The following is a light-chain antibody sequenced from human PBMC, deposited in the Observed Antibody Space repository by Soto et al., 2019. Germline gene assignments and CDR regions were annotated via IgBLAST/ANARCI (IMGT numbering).Light chain of an antibody. CDR1: QSISHL. V-gene: IGKV1-5*03. J-gene: IGKJ1*01. CDR3: HQYYSYPWT. Sequence: DIQMTQSPSTLSASVGDRVTITCRASQSISHLLAWYQQKPGKAPYLLIYKASSLESGVPSRFSGSASGTEFTLTISSLQPDDFASYYCHQYYSYPWTFGQGTKVEIK. CDR2: KAS.